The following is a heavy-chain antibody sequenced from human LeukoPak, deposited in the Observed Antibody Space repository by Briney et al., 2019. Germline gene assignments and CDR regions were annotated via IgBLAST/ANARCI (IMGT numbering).Heavy chain of an antibody. V-gene: IGHV1-24*01. J-gene: IGHJ4*02. D-gene: IGHD5-18*01. CDR3: ATRDSYGWNDY. CDR2: FDPEDGET. Sequence: ASMKVFCKVFGYTLTELFLPWGRQAPGKGLVWMGGFDPEDGETIYAQKFQGRVTMTEDTSTDTAYMELSSLRSEDTAVYYCATRDSYGWNDYWGQGTLVTVSS. CDR1: GYTLTELF.